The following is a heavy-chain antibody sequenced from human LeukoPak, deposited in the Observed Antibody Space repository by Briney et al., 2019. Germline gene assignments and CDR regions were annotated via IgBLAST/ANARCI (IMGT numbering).Heavy chain of an antibody. V-gene: IGHV3-48*03. J-gene: IGHJ4*02. CDR2: ISSSGTTI. CDR3: ARVPRSNWNEY. CDR1: GFTFSSYE. D-gene: IGHD1-1*01. Sequence: PGGSLRLSCAASGFTFSSYEMHWVRQAPGKGLEWVSYISSSGTTIYYADSVKGRFTISRDNAKNSLYLQMNSLRAEDTAVYYCARVPRSNWNEYWGQGTLVTVSS.